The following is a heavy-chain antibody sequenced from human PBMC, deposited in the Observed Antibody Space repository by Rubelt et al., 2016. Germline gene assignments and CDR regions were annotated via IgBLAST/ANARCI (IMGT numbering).Heavy chain of an antibody. D-gene: IGHD3-10*01. J-gene: IGHJ4*02. CDR1: GFTFSTYA. Sequence: SLRLSCAASGFTFSTYAMGWVRQAPGKGLAWVSAISGSGGSIYYADSVKGRFTISRDSSKNTVYLQMNSLRAEDTAVYFCARERFLDYWGQGTLVTVSS. V-gene: IGHV3-23*01. CDR3: ARERFLDY. CDR2: ISGSGGSI.